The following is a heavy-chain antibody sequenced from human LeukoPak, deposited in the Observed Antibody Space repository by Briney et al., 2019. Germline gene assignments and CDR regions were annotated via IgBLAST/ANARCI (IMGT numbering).Heavy chain of an antibody. Sequence: GGSLRLSCAASGFTFSSYWVHWVRQAPGKGLVWVSRINSDGSSTSYADSVKGRFTISRDNAKNTLYLQMNSLRAEDTAVYYCAREGAARRGWFDPWGQGTLVTVSS. CDR1: GFTFSSYW. CDR2: INSDGSST. CDR3: AREGAARRGWFDP. J-gene: IGHJ5*02. V-gene: IGHV3-74*01. D-gene: IGHD6-6*01.